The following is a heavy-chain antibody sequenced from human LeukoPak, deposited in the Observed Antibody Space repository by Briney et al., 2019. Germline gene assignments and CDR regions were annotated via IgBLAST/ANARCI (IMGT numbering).Heavy chain of an antibody. CDR2: ISGSGGST. V-gene: IGHV3-23*01. CDR1: GFTVSSNY. J-gene: IGHJ4*02. CDR3: AKDVVTMIVVVTTFDY. Sequence: GGSLRLSCAASGFTVSSNYMSWVRQAPGKGLEWVSAISGSGGSTYYADSVKGRFTIPRDNSKSTLYLQMNSLRAEDTAVYYCAKDVVTMIVVVTTFDYWGQGTLVTVSS. D-gene: IGHD3-22*01.